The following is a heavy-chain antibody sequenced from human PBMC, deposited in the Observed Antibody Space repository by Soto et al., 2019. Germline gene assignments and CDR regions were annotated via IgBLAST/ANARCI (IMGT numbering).Heavy chain of an antibody. D-gene: IGHD6-13*01. J-gene: IGHJ5*02. CDR1: GFTFRSFT. Sequence: GGSLRLFCAASGFTFRSFTMNWVRQAPGKGLEWVSTISSNSAYIYYTDALRGRFTISRDNAKNSLHLQMNSLRAEDTAVYYCTRDASRDSSARGWFDPWGPGTLVTVSS. V-gene: IGHV3-21*01. CDR3: TRDASRDSSARGWFDP. CDR2: ISSNSAYI.